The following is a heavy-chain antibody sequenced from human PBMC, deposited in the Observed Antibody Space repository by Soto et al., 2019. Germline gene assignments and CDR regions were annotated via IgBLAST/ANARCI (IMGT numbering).Heavy chain of an antibody. Sequence: SETLSLTCTVSGGSISSSSYYWGWIRQPPGKGLEWIGSIFYSGSTNYNPSLKSRVTISVDTSKNQFSLKLSSVTAADTAVYYCARDRTVGPNENWFDPWGQGTLVTVSS. J-gene: IGHJ5*02. V-gene: IGHV4-39*07. CDR2: IFYSGST. D-gene: IGHD1-26*01. CDR1: GGSISSSSYY. CDR3: ARDRTVGPNENWFDP.